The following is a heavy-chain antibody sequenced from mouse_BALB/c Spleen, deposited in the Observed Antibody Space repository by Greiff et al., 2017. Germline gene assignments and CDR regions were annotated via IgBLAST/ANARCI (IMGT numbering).Heavy chain of an antibody. V-gene: IGHV1-7*01. CDR1: GYTFTSYW. Sequence: QVQLKQSGAELAKPGASVKLSCKASGYTFTSYWMHWVKQRPGQGLEWIGYINPSTGYTEYNQKFTDKATLTADKSSSTAYMQLSSLTSEDSAVYYCAREGGNSQFAYWGQGTLVTVSA. CDR3: AREGGNSQFAY. D-gene: IGHD2-1*01. J-gene: IGHJ3*01. CDR2: INPSTGYT.